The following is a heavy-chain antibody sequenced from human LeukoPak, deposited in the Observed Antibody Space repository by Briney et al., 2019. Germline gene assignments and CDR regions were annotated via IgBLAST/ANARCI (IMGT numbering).Heavy chain of an antibody. D-gene: IGHD2-15*01. J-gene: IGHJ6*02. Sequence: SETLSLTCAVYGGSFSGYYWSWIRQPPGKGLEWIGEINHSGSTNYNPSLKSRVTISVDTSKNQFSLKLSSVTAADTAVYYCASSGHSSLSGRLYYCYYGMDVWGQGTTVTVSS. CDR3: ASSGHSSLSGRLYYCYYGMDV. CDR1: GGSFSGYY. CDR2: INHSGST. V-gene: IGHV4-34*01.